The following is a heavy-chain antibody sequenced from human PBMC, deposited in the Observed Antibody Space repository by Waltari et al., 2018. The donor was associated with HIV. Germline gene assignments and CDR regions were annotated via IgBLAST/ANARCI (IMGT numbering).Heavy chain of an antibody. CDR1: GFTIRNSG. CDR3: ARDLGSFDWGTAHFDY. V-gene: IGHV3-33*01. D-gene: IGHD3-16*01. CDR2: IWHDGSKQ. Sequence: QVKLVESGGGVVQPGRSLRLSCEASGFTIRNSGFHVVLQAPGRGLEWVSVIWHDGSKQKYTDSVKGRFTISRDDSKNTLYLQMNRLRAEDTAVYYCARDLGSFDWGTAHFDYWGQGTLVSVSS. J-gene: IGHJ4*02.